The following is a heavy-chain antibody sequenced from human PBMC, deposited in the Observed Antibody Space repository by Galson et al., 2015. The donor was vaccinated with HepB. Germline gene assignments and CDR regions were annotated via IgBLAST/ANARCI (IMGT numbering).Heavy chain of an antibody. V-gene: IGHV3-33*01. CDR1: GFTFSNYN. D-gene: IGHD2-15*01. J-gene: IGHJ4*02. Sequence: SLRLSCAASGFTFSNYNMHWLRQSPGKGLEWVAVIWYDGTIKYYADSVKGRFTISRDNPKNSLYLQMSSLRAEDTAVYYCARPDCRGGGCYLDYWGQGTLVTVSS. CDR2: IWYDGTIK. CDR3: ARPDCRGGGCYLDY.